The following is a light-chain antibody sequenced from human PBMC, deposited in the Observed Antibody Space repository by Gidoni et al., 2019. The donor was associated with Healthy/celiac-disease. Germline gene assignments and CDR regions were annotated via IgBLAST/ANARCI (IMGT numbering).Light chain of an antibody. J-gene: IGKJ4*01. CDR3: QQYYSYPPRT. V-gene: IGKV1-8*01. Sequence: AIRMTQSPSSLSASTGDRVTITCRASQGISSYLAWYQQKPGKAPKLLIYAASTLQSGVPSRFSGSGSGTDFTLTISCLQSEDFATYYCQQYYSYPPRTFGGXTKVEIK. CDR2: AAS. CDR1: QGISSY.